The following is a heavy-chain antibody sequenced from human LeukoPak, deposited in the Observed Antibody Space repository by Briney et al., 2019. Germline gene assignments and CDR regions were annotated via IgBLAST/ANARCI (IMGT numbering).Heavy chain of an antibody. CDR1: GGSISSGGYY. D-gene: IGHD6-13*01. J-gene: IGHJ4*02. Sequence: SQTLSLTCTVSGGSISSGGYYWSWLRQPPGKGLEWIGYIYYSGSTYYNPSLKSRVTISVDTSKNQFSLKLSSVTAADTAVYYCARVKGDSSSWDDYWGQGTLVTVSS. CDR2: IYYSGST. V-gene: IGHV4-31*03. CDR3: ARVKGDSSSWDDY.